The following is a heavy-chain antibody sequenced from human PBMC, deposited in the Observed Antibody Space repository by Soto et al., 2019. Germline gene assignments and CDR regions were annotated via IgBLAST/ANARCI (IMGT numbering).Heavy chain of an antibody. CDR2: ISGSGGST. J-gene: IGHJ4*02. Sequence: GGSLRLSCAASGFTFSSYAMSWVRQAPGKGLEWVSAISGSGGSTYYADSEKGRFTISRDNSKNTLYLQMNSLRAEDTAVYYCAKILSVSRYGSGSSLPDYWGQGTLVTVSS. CDR3: AKILSVSRYGSGSSLPDY. D-gene: IGHD3-10*01. V-gene: IGHV3-23*01. CDR1: GFTFSSYA.